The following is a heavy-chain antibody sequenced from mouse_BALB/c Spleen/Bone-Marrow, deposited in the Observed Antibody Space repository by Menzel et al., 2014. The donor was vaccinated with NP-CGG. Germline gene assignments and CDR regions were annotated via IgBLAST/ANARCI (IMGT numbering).Heavy chain of an antibody. J-gene: IGHJ2*01. CDR2: IHPNSGNT. CDR3: ARHHRYAYYFDY. Sequence: VQLQQSGSVLVRPGASVKLFCKASGYTFTNSWIHWAKQRPGQALEWIEEIHPNSGNTNYSEKFKGKATLTVDTSSSTAYVELSSLTSEDSAVYYCARHHRYAYYFDYWGQGTTFTVSS. D-gene: IGHD2-14*01. CDR1: GYTFTNSW. V-gene: IGHV1S130*01.